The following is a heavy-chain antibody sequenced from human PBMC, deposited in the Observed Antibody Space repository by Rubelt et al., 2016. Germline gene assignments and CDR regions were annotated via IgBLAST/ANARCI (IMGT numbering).Heavy chain of an antibody. V-gene: IGHV4-34*09. Sequence: GKGLEWIGEIYHSGSTYYNPSLKSRVTISVDTSKNQFSLKLSSVTAADTAVYYCARVGADYLFDYWGQGTLVTVSS. J-gene: IGHJ4*02. D-gene: IGHD4-11*01. CDR2: IYHSGST. CDR3: ARVGADYLFDY.